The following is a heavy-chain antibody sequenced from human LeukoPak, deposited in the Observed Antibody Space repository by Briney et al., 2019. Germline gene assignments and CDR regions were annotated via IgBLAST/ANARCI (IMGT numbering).Heavy chain of an antibody. CDR1: GGTFSSYT. V-gene: IGHV1-69*02. CDR2: IIPILGIA. CDR3: ARTRGSSGYYFPYYFDY. Sequence: KVSCKASGGTFSSYTISWVRQAPGQGLEWMGRIIPILGIANYAQKFQGRVTTTADKSTSTAYMELSSLRSEDTAVYYCARTRGSSGYYFPYYFDYWGQGTLVTVSS. J-gene: IGHJ4*02. D-gene: IGHD3-22*01.